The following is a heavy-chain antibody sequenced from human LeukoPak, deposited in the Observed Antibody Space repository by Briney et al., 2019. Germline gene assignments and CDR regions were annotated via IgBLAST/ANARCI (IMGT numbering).Heavy chain of an antibody. CDR3: ARGSIAVAGRDKFDY. J-gene: IGHJ4*02. CDR2: IGISGDDT. CDR1: GFTFNNYA. D-gene: IGHD6-19*01. V-gene: IGHV3-23*01. Sequence: PGGSLRLSCAGSGFTFNNYAMSWVRQTPRKGLEWVSGIGISGDDTYYADSVRGRFTISRDNAKNSLYLQMNSLRAEDTAVYYCARGSIAVAGRDKFDYWGQGTLVTVSS.